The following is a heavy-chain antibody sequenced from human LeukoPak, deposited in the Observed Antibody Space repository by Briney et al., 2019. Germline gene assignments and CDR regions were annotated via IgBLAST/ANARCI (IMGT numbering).Heavy chain of an antibody. V-gene: IGHV3-23*01. CDR3: ATGGGPPIERY. Sequence: PGGSLRLSCAASGFTFSIYAMSWVRQAPGKGLGWVSAIGGRTDTTYYADSVKGRFTISRDNSKNTLFLQMNSLRAEDTAVHYCATGGGPPIERYWGQGTLVTVSS. J-gene: IGHJ4*02. CDR2: IGGRTDTT. D-gene: IGHD2-15*01. CDR1: GFTFSIYA.